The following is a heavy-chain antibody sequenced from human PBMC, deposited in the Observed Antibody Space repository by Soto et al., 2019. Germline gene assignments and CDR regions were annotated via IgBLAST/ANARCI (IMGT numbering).Heavy chain of an antibody. CDR3: AGHSLKWYTFDY. Sequence: PSETLSLTCTVSGGSISSSSYYWGWIRQPPGKGLEWIGSIYYSGSTYYNPSLKSRVTISVDTSKNQFSLKLSSVTAADTAVYYCAGHSLKWYTFDYWGQGTLVTVSS. D-gene: IGHD1-20*01. V-gene: IGHV4-39*01. CDR2: IYYSGST. CDR1: GGSISSSSYY. J-gene: IGHJ4*02.